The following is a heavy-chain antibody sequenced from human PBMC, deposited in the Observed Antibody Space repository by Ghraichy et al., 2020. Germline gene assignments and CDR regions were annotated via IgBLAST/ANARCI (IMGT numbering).Heavy chain of an antibody. Sequence: SETLSLTCAVYGGSFSGYYWSWIRQPPGKGLEWIGEINHSGSTNYNPSLKSRVTISVDTSKNQFSLKVSSVTAADRAGYYCARGYWNAGQDYYYGLDVWGPGTTVTVSS. CDR1: GGSFSGYY. V-gene: IGHV4-34*01. J-gene: IGHJ6*02. CDR2: INHSGST. CDR3: ARGYWNAGQDYYYGLDV. D-gene: IGHD1-1*01.